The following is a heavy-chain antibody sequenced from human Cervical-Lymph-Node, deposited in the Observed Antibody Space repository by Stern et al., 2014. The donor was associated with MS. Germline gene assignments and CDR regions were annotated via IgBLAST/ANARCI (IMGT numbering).Heavy chain of an antibody. CDR3: VRAYYYYYGMDV. J-gene: IGHJ6*02. V-gene: IGHV1-69*01. Sequence: VQLVESGAEVKKPGSSVKVSCKASGGTFSSYAISWVRPAPGHGLEWMGGIIPIFGTANYAQKFQGRVTITADESTSTAYMELSSLRSEDTAVYYCVRAYYYYYGMDVWGQGTTVTVSS. CDR2: IIPIFGTA. CDR1: GGTFSSYA.